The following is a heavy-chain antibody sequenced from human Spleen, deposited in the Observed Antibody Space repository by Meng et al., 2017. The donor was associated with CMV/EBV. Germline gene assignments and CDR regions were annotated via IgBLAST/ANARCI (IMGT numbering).Heavy chain of an antibody. CDR1: GFTFSDYY. Sequence: GESLKISCAASGFTFSDYYMTWIRQAPGKGLEWVSYIDTTGSITAYADSVKGRFTVSRDNARNSLYLQMNSLRAEDTAVYYCARVVVVPTDAFDIWGQGTMVTVSS. D-gene: IGHD2-15*01. CDR3: ARVVVVPTDAFDI. CDR2: IDTTGSIT. J-gene: IGHJ3*02. V-gene: IGHV3-11*04.